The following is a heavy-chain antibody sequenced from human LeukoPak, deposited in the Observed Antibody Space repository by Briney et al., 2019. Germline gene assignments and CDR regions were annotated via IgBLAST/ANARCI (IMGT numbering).Heavy chain of an antibody. CDR2: IFNSGTT. J-gene: IGHJ6*02. V-gene: IGHV4-59*01. Sequence: SETLSLTCSVSGGSITSSYWNWIRQAPGKGLEWIGYIFNSGTTQYNPSLKSRVAISVDTSKSQFSLNLRSVTTADTAVYYCAGENSSSTLGLYYYYGMDVWGQGTTVTVSS. D-gene: IGHD6-6*01. CDR1: GGSITSSY. CDR3: AGENSSSTLGLYYYYGMDV.